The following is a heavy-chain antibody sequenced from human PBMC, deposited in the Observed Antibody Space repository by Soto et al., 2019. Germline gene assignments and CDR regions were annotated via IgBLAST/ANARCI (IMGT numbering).Heavy chain of an antibody. CDR1: GFPFSSYG. CDR2: ISYDGGNK. Sequence: QVQLVESGGGVVQPGRSLRLSCAASGFPFSSYGMHWVRQAPGKGLEWVAHISYDGGNKNYTETVNVRFTISRDNSTNMLYLQMSSLRAEDTAVYYCASGQFYFESCGQGPRVSVS. V-gene: IGHV3-30*03. J-gene: IGHJ4*02. CDR3: ASGQFYFES.